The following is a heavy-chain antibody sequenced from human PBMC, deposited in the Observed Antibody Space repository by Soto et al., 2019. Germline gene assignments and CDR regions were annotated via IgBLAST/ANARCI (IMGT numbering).Heavy chain of an antibody. D-gene: IGHD3-10*01. CDR3: ARDGVGYYYGSGSYPAFDNYYYYMDV. Sequence: EVQLVESGGGLVQPGGSLRLSCAASGFTFSSYSMNWVRQAPGKGLEWVSYISSSSSTIYYADSVKGRFTISRDNAKNSLYLQMNSLRAEDTAVYYCARDGVGYYYGSGSYPAFDNYYYYMDVWGKGTTVTVSS. V-gene: IGHV3-48*01. CDR2: ISSSSSTI. J-gene: IGHJ6*03. CDR1: GFTFSSYS.